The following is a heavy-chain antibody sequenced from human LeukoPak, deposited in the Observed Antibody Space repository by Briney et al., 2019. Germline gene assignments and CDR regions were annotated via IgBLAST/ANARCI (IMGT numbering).Heavy chain of an antibody. CDR1: GGTLSSHA. CDR2: IIPIFATA. CDR3: ARVANCSSITCYNYYYMDV. Sequence: ASVKVSCKASGGTLSSHAISWVRQAPGQGLEWMGGIIPIFATANYAQKFQGRVSITTDESTNTAYMELSSLRSEDTAVYYCARVANCSSITCYNYYYMDVWGKGTTVTVSS. J-gene: IGHJ6*03. D-gene: IGHD2-2*02. V-gene: IGHV1-69*05.